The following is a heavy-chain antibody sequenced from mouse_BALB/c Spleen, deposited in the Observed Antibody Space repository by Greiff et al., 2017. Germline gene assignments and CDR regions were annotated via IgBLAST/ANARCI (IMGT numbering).Heavy chain of an antibody. CDR2: ISNGGGST. Sequence: EVMLVESGGGLVQPGGSLKLSCAASGFTFSSYTMSWVRQTPEKRLEWVAYISNGGGSTYYPDTVKGRFTISRDNAKNTLYLQMSSLKSEDTAMYYCARQNYYYGSSYDYAMDYWGQGTSVTVAS. CDR1: GFTFSSYT. D-gene: IGHD1-1*01. J-gene: IGHJ4*01. V-gene: IGHV5-12-2*01. CDR3: ARQNYYYGSSYDYAMDY.